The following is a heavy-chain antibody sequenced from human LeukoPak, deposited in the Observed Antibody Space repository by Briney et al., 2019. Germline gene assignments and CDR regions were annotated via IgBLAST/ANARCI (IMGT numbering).Heavy chain of an antibody. CDR2: MNSNSGNT. J-gene: IGHJ6*03. Sequence: ASVKVSCKASGYTFTSYDINWVRQATGQGLEWMGWMNSNSGNTGYAQKFQGRVTITRNTSISTAYMELSSLRSEDTAVYYCARIVPSDYYYYYYMDVWGKGTTVTVSS. V-gene: IGHV1-8*03. D-gene: IGHD2-8*01. CDR1: GYTFTSYD. CDR3: ARIVPSDYYYYYYMDV.